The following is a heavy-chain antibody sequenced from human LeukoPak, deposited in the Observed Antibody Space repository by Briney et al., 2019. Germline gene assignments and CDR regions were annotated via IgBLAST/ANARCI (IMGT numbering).Heavy chain of an antibody. Sequence: GGSLRLSCAASGFTVSSNYMSWVRQAPGKGLEWVSVIYSGGSTYYADSVKGRFTISRDNSKNTLYLQMNSLRAEDTAVYYCARAGNDGFWSGYYNPGAFDYWGQGTLVTVSS. V-gene: IGHV3-53*01. D-gene: IGHD3-3*01. CDR2: IYSGGST. J-gene: IGHJ4*02. CDR3: ARAGNDGFWSGYYNPGAFDY. CDR1: GFTVSSNY.